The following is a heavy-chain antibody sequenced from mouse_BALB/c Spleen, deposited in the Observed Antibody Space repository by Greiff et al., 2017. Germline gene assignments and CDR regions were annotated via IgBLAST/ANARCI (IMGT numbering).Heavy chain of an antibody. D-gene: IGHD2-12*01. Sequence: EVNLVESGGGLVQPGGSRKLSCAASGFTFSSFGMHWVRQAPEKGLEWVAYISSGSSTIYYADTVKGRFTISRDNPKNTLFLQMTSLRSEDTAMYYCAITTDYYAMDYWGQGTSVTVSS. CDR2: ISSGSSTI. J-gene: IGHJ4*01. CDR3: AITTDYYAMDY. CDR1: GFTFSSFG. V-gene: IGHV5-17*02.